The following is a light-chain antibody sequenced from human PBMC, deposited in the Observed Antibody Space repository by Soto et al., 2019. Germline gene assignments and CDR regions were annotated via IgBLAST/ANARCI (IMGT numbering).Light chain of an antibody. Sequence: QSALTQPASVSGSPGQSITISCTGTNSDVGAYDYVSWYQQHPGKAPKLMIYEVSRRPSGVSNRFSGSKSGITASLTISGLQAEDEADYYCSSYTTTTTVVFGGGTKLTVL. J-gene: IGLJ2*01. CDR1: NSDVGAYDY. V-gene: IGLV2-14*01. CDR2: EVS. CDR3: SSYTTTTTVV.